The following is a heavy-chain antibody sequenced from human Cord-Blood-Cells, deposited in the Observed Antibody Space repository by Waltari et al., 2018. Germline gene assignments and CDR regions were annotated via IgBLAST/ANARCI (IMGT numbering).Heavy chain of an antibody. CDR2: INPNSG. J-gene: IGHJ3*02. CDR1: GYTFTGYY. Sequence: QVRLVQSGAEVKKPGASVKVSCKASGYTFTGYYMHWVRQAPGQGLEWMGWINPNSGDTSISTAYMELSRLRSDDTAVYYCARTGRDYAFDIWGQGTMVTVSS. D-gene: IGHD3-10*01. CDR3: ARTGRDYAFDI. V-gene: IGHV1-2*02.